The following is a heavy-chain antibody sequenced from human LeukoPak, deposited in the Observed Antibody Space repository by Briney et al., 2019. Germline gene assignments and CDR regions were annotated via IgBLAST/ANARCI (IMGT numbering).Heavy chain of an antibody. Sequence: APVKVSCKVSGYTLTELSMHWVRQAPGKGLEWMGGFDPEDGETIYAQKFQGRVTMTEDTSTDTAYMELSSLRSEDTAVYYCATEECGGSCHQYYGVDVWGQGTTVTVSS. CDR3: ATEECGGSCHQYYGVDV. CDR1: GYTLTELS. CDR2: FDPEDGET. V-gene: IGHV1-24*01. J-gene: IGHJ6*02. D-gene: IGHD2-15*01.